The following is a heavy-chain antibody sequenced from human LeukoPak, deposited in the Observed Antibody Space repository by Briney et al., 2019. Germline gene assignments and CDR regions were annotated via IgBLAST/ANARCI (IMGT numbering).Heavy chain of an antibody. J-gene: IGHJ6*03. D-gene: IGHD6-13*01. CDR3: ARAAAGTGYHYYMDV. V-gene: IGHV7-4-1*02. Sequence: ASVKVSCKASGYTFTSYAMNWVRQAPGQGLEWMGWINTNTGNPTYAQGFTGRFVFSLDTSVSTAYLQTSSLKAEDTAVYYCARAAAGTGYHYYMDVWGKGTTVTVSS. CDR2: INTNTGNP. CDR1: GYTFTSYA.